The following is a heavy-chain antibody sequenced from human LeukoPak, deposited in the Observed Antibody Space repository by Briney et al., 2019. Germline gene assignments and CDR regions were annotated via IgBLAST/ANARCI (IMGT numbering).Heavy chain of an antibody. V-gene: IGHV1-2*02. D-gene: IGHD3-3*01. CDR3: ARDPTYYDFWSGYYTKEGFDP. CDR2: INPNSGGT. Sequence: ASVKVPCKASGYTFTGYYMHWVRQAPGQGLEWMGWINPNSGGTNYAQKFQGRVTMTRDTSISTAYMELSRLRSDDTAVYYCARDPTYYDFWSGYYTKEGFDPWGQGTLVTVSS. CDR1: GYTFTGYY. J-gene: IGHJ5*02.